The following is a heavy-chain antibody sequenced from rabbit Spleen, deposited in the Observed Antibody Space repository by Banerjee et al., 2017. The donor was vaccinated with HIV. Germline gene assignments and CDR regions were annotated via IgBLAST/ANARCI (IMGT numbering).Heavy chain of an antibody. Sequence: EQLEESGGGLVKPEGSLTLTCKASGVSFSDKDVMCWVRQAPGKGLEWIACINTVTGKTVYASWAKGLFIMSRTSSTTVTLQMTSLAAADTATYFCSRYSSSSFSSYGMVLWGPGTLVTVS. CDR1: GVSFSDKDV. V-gene: IGHV1S45*01. CDR3: SRYSSSSFSSYGMVL. CDR2: INTVTGKT. J-gene: IGHJ6*01. D-gene: IGHD1-1*01.